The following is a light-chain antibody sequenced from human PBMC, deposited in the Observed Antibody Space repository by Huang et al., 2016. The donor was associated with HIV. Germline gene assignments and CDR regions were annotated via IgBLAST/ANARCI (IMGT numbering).Light chain of an antibody. Sequence: EIVLTQSPATRSMSLGERATLPCRASQSVSRNLAWFQQKPGQAPRLLIYGSSTRATGSPARFSGSGSGTEFTLTISSLQSEDFAVYYCQQYNNWPPMYTFGQGTKLEV. J-gene: IGKJ2*01. CDR2: GSS. V-gene: IGKV3-15*01. CDR3: QQYNNWPPMYT. CDR1: QSVSRN.